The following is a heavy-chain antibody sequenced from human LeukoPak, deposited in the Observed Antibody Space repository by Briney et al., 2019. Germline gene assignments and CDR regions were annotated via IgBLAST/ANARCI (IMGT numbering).Heavy chain of an antibody. CDR2: ISWNSGRI. Sequence: GGSLRLSCAASGFTFDDYAMHWVRQAPGKGLEWVSGISWNSGRIGYADSVKGRFTISRDNAKNSLYLRMNSLRAEDTALYYCAKELWLGEFHYFDYWGQGTLVTVSS. CDR1: GFTFDDYA. CDR3: AKELWLGEFHYFDY. V-gene: IGHV3-9*01. D-gene: IGHD3-10*01. J-gene: IGHJ4*02.